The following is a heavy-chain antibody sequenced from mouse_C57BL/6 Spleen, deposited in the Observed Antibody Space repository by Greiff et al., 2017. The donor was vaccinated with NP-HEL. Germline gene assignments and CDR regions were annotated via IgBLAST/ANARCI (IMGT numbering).Heavy chain of an antibody. J-gene: IGHJ2*01. V-gene: IGHV1-15*01. Sequence: QVQLQQSGAELVRPGASVTLSCKASGYTFTDYEMHWVKQTPVHGLEWIGAIDPETGGTAYNQKFKGKAILTADKSSSTAYMELRSLTSEDSAVYYCTRTYYSNLDYWGQGTTLTVSS. CDR1: GYTFTDYE. D-gene: IGHD2-5*01. CDR3: TRTYYSNLDY. CDR2: IDPETGGT.